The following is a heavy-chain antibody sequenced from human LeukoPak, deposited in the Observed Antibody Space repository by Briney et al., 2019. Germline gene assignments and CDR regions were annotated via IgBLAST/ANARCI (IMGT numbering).Heavy chain of an antibody. D-gene: IGHD3-16*02. Sequence: PGGSLRPSCAASGFTFSSYAMSWVRQAPGKGLEWVSAISGSGGSTYYADSVKGRFTISRDNSKNTLYLQMNSLRAEDTAIYYCAKHYQKPYTVWGSYRYDYWGQGTLVTVSS. CDR1: GFTFSSYA. CDR3: AKHYQKPYTVWGSYRYDY. CDR2: ISGSGGST. V-gene: IGHV3-23*01. J-gene: IGHJ4*02.